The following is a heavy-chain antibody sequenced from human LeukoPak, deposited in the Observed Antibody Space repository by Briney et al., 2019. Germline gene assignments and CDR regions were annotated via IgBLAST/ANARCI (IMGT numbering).Heavy chain of an antibody. CDR2: NSSTASSI. J-gene: IGHJ4*02. CDR3: ARDLLAVTTGGATY. D-gene: IGHD4-11*01. V-gene: IGHV3-21*01. Sequence: GGSLRLFCAASGFIFSTYSMNCVRQAPGKGLEWVSSNSSTASSIYYADSVKGRFTIYRHHAKNSLYLQNNSVRAEGTAVYYCARDLLAVTTGGATYWRQGTLVTVSS. CDR1: GFIFSTYS.